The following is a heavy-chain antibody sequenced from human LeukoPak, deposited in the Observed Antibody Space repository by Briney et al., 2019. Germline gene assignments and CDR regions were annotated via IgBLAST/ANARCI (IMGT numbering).Heavy chain of an antibody. CDR1: GGTFSSYA. CDR2: IIPIFGTA. D-gene: IGHD4-17*01. J-gene: IGHJ4*02. Sequence: VKVSCKASGGTFSSYAISWGRQAPGQGIEWMGGIIPIFGTANYTQKFQGRVTITADESTSTAYMELSSLRSEDTAVYYCARLSGGPGTTHYFDYWGQGTLVTVSS. CDR3: ARLSGGPGTTHYFDY. V-gene: IGHV1-69*13.